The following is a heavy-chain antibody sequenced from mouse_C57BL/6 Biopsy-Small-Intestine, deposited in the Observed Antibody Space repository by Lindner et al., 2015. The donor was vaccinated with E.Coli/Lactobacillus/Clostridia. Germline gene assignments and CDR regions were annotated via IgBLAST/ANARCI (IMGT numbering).Heavy chain of an antibody. CDR1: GFTLSDYG. Sequence: VQLQESGGGLVKPGGSLKLSCAASGFTLSDYGMHWVRQAPEKGLEWVAYISRDTSTIYYADTVKGRFSFSRDDAKTTLFLQMTGLRSEDTAMYFCAREDDGYFDWYFDVWGTGTSVTVSS. V-gene: IGHV5-17*01. CDR3: AREDDGYFDWYFDV. J-gene: IGHJ1*03. D-gene: IGHD2-3*01. CDR2: ISRDTSTI.